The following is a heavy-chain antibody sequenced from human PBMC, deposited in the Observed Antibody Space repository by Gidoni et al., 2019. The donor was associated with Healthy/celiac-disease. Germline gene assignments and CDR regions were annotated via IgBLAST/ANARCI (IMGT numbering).Heavy chain of an antibody. Sequence: AEVKKPGASVKVSCKASGYTFTSYAMHWVRQAPGQRLEWMGWINAGNGNTKYSQKFQGRVTITRDTSASTAYMELSSLRSEDTAVYYCARESLGSMITFGGVIYWGQGTLVTVSS. CDR1: GYTFTSYA. V-gene: IGHV1-3*01. CDR3: ARESLGSMITFGGVIY. J-gene: IGHJ4*02. CDR2: INAGNGNT. D-gene: IGHD3-16*01.